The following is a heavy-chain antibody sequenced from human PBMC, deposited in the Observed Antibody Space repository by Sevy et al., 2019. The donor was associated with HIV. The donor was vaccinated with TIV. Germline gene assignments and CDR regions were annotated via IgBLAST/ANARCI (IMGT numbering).Heavy chain of an antibody. Sequence: GGSLRLSCAASGFSFSSYGMHWVRQAPGKGLEWMSYIQYDGSNKDYADSVKGRFTISRDNSKNTLYLQMNSLRVEDTAVFYWVKEGGRVGGDHWAQGTLVTVSS. CDR3: VKEGGRVGGDH. CDR2: IQYDGSNK. CDR1: GFSFSSYG. V-gene: IGHV3-30*02. J-gene: IGHJ4*02. D-gene: IGHD3-16*01.